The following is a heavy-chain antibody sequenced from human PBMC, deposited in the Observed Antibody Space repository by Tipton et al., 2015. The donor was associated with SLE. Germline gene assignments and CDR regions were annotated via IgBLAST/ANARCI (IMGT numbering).Heavy chain of an antibody. V-gene: IGHV4-38-2*02. Sequence: TLSLTCTVSGYSISSGYFWGWVRQPPGKGLEWIGTIYQDESTYYNPSLKSRVTISLDMSRNQFSLILSSVTAADTAVYYCARASWDHRGSGSFSDYWGQGKLVTVSS. CDR3: ARASWDHRGSGSFSDY. CDR2: IYQDEST. D-gene: IGHD3-10*01. CDR1: GYSISSGYF. J-gene: IGHJ4*02.